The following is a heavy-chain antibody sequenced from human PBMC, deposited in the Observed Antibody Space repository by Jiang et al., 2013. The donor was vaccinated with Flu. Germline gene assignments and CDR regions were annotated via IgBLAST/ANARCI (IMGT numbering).Heavy chain of an antibody. Sequence: PGLVKPSETLSLTCTVSGGSISGNYWSWIRQPPGKGLEWIGYIYYSGSTNYNPSLKSRVTISVDTSKNQFSLKLSSVTAADTAVYYCARQGYSYPDAFDIWGQGTMVTVSS. D-gene: IGHD5-18*01. CDR3: ARQGYSYPDAFDI. CDR1: GGSISGNY. V-gene: IGHV4-59*08. CDR2: IYYSGST. J-gene: IGHJ3*02.